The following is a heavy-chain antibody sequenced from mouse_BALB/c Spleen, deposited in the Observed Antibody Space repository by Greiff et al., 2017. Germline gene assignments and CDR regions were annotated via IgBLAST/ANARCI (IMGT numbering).Heavy chain of an antibody. CDR3: ERLLTGHYFDY. CDR2: ISNGGGST. J-gene: IGHJ2*01. D-gene: IGHD4-1*01. CDR1: GFTFSSYT. Sequence: EVQLVESGGGLVQPGGSLKLSCAASGFTFSSYTMSWVRQTPEKRLQWVAYISNGGGSTYYPDTVKGRFTISRDNAKNTLYLQMSSLKSEDTAMYYCERLLTGHYFDYWGQGTTLTVSS. V-gene: IGHV5-12-2*01.